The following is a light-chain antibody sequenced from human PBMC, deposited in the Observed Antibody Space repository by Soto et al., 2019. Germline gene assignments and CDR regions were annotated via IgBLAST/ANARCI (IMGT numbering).Light chain of an antibody. CDR2: EGS. CDR1: SSDVGSYNL. Sequence: QSALTQPASVSGSPGQSITISCTGTSSDVGSYNLVSWYQHHPGKAPKLIIYEGSTRPSGVSNRFSGSKSGNTASLTISRLQTEDEAEYYCCSYAGSTTYVLFGGGTKLTVL. V-gene: IGLV2-23*01. CDR3: CSYAGSTTYVL. J-gene: IGLJ2*01.